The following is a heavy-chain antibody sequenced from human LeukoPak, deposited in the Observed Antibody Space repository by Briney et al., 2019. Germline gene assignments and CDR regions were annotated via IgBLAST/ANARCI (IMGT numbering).Heavy chain of an antibody. CDR2: INHSGST. D-gene: IGHD6-13*01. Sequence: SETLSLTCTVSGGSISSYYWSWIRQPPGKGLEWIGEINHSGSTNYNPSLKSRVTISVDTSKNQLSLKLSSVTAADTAVYYCARGGSSSSWFYYYYYMDVWGKGTTVTVSS. V-gene: IGHV4-34*01. CDR1: GGSISSYY. J-gene: IGHJ6*03. CDR3: ARGGSSSSWFYYYYYMDV.